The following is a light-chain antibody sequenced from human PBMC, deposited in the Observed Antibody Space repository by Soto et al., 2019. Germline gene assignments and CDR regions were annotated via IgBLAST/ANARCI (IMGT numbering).Light chain of an antibody. CDR1: QDISNY. Sequence: DIQMTQSPSSLSASIGDRVTITCRASQDISNYLAWYQQRPGKVPKLLVSAASTLQSGVPSRFGGRGSGTDLTLTISGLQPEDVGTYYCQQSYSTPRTFGQGTKVEIK. V-gene: IGKV1-27*01. CDR3: QQSYSTPRT. J-gene: IGKJ1*01. CDR2: AAS.